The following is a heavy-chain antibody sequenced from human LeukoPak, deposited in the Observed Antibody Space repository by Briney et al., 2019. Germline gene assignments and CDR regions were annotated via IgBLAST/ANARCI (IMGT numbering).Heavy chain of an antibody. V-gene: IGHV1-2*02. CDR1: GYTFTGYY. J-gene: IGHJ4*02. CDR3: ARDNVPYSSSWFFDH. D-gene: IGHD6-13*01. Sequence: ASVKVSCKASGYTFTGYYMHWVRQAPGQGLEWMGWINPNSGGTNYAQKFQGRVTMTRDTSISTAYMELSRLRSDDTAVYYCARDNVPYSSSWFFDHWGQGTLVTVSS. CDR2: INPNSGGT.